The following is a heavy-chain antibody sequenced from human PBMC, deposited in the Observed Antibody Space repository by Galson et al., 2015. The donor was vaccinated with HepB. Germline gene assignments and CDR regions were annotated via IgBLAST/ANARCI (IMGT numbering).Heavy chain of an antibody. Sequence: SLRLSCSASGFTFSSYAMSWVRQAPGKGLEWVSYISSSSTIYYADSVKGRFTISRDNAKNSLYLQMNSLRDEDTAVYYCARVRAWQQKNDYWGQGTLVTVSS. CDR2: ISSSSTI. D-gene: IGHD1/OR15-1a*01. CDR1: GFTFSSYA. CDR3: ARVRAWQQKNDY. V-gene: IGHV3-48*02. J-gene: IGHJ4*02.